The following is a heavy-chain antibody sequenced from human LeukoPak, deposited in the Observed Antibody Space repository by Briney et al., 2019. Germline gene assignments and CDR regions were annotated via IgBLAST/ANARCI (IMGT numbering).Heavy chain of an antibody. J-gene: IGHJ3*02. V-gene: IGHV3-21*06. D-gene: IGHD2-21*02. CDR2: ISSSSSYI. Sequence: GGSLRLSCAASGFTFSSYSMNWVRQAPGKGLEWVSSISSSSSYIYYADSVKGRFTISRDNAKNSLYLQMNSLRAEDTAVYYCARAHVTGVDAFDIWGQGTMVTVSS. CDR1: GFTFSSYS. CDR3: ARAHVTGVDAFDI.